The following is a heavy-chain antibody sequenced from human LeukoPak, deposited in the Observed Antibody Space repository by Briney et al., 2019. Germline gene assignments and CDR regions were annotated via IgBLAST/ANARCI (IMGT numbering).Heavy chain of an antibody. CDR2: IYYSGST. V-gene: IGHV4-59*08. J-gene: IGHJ5*02. Sequence: SETLSITCTVSGGSISSYYWSWIRQPPGKGLEWIGYIYYSGSTNYNPSLKSRVTISVDRSKNQFSLKLSSVTAADTAVYYCARAPYNWNDVSWFDPWGQGTLVTVSS. D-gene: IGHD1-1*01. CDR3: ARAPYNWNDVSWFDP. CDR1: GGSISSYY.